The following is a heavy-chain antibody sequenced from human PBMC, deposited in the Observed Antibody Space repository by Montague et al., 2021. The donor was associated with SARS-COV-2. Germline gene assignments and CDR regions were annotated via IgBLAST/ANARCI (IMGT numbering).Heavy chain of an antibody. Sequence: SETLSLTCTVSGGSISSSSYYWGWIRQPPGKGLEWIGSIYYSGSTYYNPSLKRRATISVDTSKNQFSLKLSSVTAAATAVYYCAGTSITMVQGVIMGAFDIWGQGTMVTVSS. CDR2: IYYSGST. V-gene: IGHV4-39*07. D-gene: IGHD3-10*01. CDR3: AGTSITMVQGVIMGAFDI. CDR1: GGSISSSSYY. J-gene: IGHJ3*02.